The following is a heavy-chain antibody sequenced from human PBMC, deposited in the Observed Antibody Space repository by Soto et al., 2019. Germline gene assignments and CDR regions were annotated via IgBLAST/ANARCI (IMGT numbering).Heavy chain of an antibody. CDR2: FYYGGSP. CDR3: ARLPLRRTREDADY. Sequence: QLQLQESGPGLVKPSETLPLTCSVSGGSISSSSYNWGWIRQPPGKGLEWIGSFYYGGSPYYHPSLKSRVTISLDTSKNQFSLNLNSVTAADTAVYYCARLPLRRTREDADYWGQGTLVAVSS. D-gene: IGHD4-17*01. CDR1: GGSISSSSYN. V-gene: IGHV4-39*01. J-gene: IGHJ4*02.